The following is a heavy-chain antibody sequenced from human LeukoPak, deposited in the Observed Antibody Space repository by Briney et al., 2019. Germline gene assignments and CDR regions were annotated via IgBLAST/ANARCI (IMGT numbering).Heavy chain of an antibody. V-gene: IGHV1-46*01. CDR2: INPSGGST. D-gene: IGHD3-22*01. J-gene: IGHJ3*02. CDR1: GYTFASYY. CDR3: ASASSASRDFYDRSGYPLDVFDM. Sequence: ASVKVSCKASGYTFASYYMHWVRQAPGQGLEWMGIINPSGGSTSYAQKFQGRVTMTRDTSTSTVYMELSSLRFEDTAVYYCASASSASRDFYDRSGYPLDVFDMWGQGTMVTVSS.